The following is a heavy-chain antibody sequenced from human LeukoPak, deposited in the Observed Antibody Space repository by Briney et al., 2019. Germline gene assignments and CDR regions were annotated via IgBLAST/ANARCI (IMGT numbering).Heavy chain of an antibody. CDR2: IYSGGST. D-gene: IGHD3-3*01. J-gene: IGHJ6*03. V-gene: IGHV3-53*01. CDR3: ARAPRNDFRANYYYYYYMDV. CDR1: GFTVSSNY. Sequence: HTGGSLRLSCAASGFTVSSNYMSWVRQAPGKGLEWVSVIYSGGSTYYADSVKGRFTISRDNSKNTLYLQMNSLRAEDTAVYYCARAPRNDFRANYYYYYYMDVWGKGTTVTVSS.